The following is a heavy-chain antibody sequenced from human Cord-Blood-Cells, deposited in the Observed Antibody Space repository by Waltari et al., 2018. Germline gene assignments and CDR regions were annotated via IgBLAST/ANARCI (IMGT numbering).Heavy chain of an antibody. J-gene: IGHJ4*02. D-gene: IGHD3-22*01. Sequence: QVQLQQWGAGLLKPSETLSLTCAVYGGSFSGYYWSWIRQPPGKGLVWIGEINHSGSTNYNPSLKSRVTISVDTSKNQFSLKLSSVTAADTAVYYCARNYYDSSGSQYYFDYWGQGTLVTVSS. CDR3: ARNYYDSSGSQYYFDY. CDR2: INHSGST. CDR1: GGSFSGYY. V-gene: IGHV4-34*01.